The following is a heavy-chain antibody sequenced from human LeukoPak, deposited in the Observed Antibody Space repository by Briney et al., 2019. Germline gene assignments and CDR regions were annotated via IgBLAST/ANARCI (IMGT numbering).Heavy chain of an antibody. J-gene: IGHJ5*02. CDR2: INAGNGNT. CDR1: GYTFSHLY. D-gene: IGHD3-22*01. CDR3: ARRYYYDSSGYLSP. V-gene: IGHV1-3*01. Sequence: ASVKVSCKASGYTFSHLYIHWVRQAPGQRLEWMGWINAGNGNTKYSQKFQGRVTITRDTSASTAYMELSSLRSEDTAVYYCARRYYYDSSGYLSPWGQGTLVTVSS.